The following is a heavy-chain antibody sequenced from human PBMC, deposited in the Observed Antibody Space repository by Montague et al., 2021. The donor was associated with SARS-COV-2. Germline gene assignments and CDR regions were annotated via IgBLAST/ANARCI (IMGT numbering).Heavy chain of an antibody. J-gene: IGHJ5*02. D-gene: IGHD3-10*02. V-gene: IGHV4-59*11. CDR1: GGSISSHF. CDR2: INYVGGS. CDR3: ARATSVRGAVSWFDP. Sequence: SETLSLTCTVSGGSISSHFWSWIRQPPGKGLEWIAYINYVGGSNYNPPLKSRVNVSVETSKNQFSLKLTSLIAADTAVYYCARATSVRGAVSWFDPWGQGILVSVSS.